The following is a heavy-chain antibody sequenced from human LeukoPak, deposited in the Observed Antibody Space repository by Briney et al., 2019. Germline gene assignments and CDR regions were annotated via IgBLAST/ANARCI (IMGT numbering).Heavy chain of an antibody. CDR3: AKDSPTTVTTKGGPRRSFDY. CDR1: GFTFSSYV. V-gene: IGHV3-23*01. Sequence: GGSLRLSCAASGFTFSSYVMSWVRQAPGKGLDWVSVISGSGGTTYYADSVKGRFTISRDNSKNTLYLQMNSLRAEETAIYYCAKDSPTTVTTKGGPRRSFDYWGRGTLVTVSS. CDR2: ISGSGGTT. J-gene: IGHJ4*02. D-gene: IGHD4-17*01.